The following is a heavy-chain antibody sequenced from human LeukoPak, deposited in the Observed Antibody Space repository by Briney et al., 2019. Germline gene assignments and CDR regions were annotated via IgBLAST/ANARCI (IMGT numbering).Heavy chain of an antibody. CDR2: IYYSGST. CDR1: GGSISSSSYY. J-gene: IGHJ5*02. Sequence: SETLSLTCTVSGGSISSSSYYWGWIRQPPGKGLEGIGSIYYSGSTYYNPSLKSRVTISVDTSKNQFSLKLSSVTAADTAVYYCARHVDTAMVSSWFDPWGQGTLVTVSS. CDR3: ARHVDTAMVSSWFDP. V-gene: IGHV4-39*01. D-gene: IGHD5-18*01.